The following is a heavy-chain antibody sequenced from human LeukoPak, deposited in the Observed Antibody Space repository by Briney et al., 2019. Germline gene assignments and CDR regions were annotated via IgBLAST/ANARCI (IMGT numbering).Heavy chain of an antibody. Sequence: PGRSLRLSCAASGFTFSSYGMHWVRQAPGKGLEWVAVISYDGSNKYYADSVKGRFTISRDNSKNTLYLQMNSLRAEDTAVYYCAKGHDLCGMDVWGQGTTVTVSS. J-gene: IGHJ6*02. D-gene: IGHD1-1*01. CDR3: AKGHDLCGMDV. V-gene: IGHV3-30*18. CDR1: GFTFSSYG. CDR2: ISYDGSNK.